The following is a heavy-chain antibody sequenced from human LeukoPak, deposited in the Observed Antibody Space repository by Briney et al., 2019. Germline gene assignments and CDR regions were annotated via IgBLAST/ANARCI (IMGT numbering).Heavy chain of an antibody. D-gene: IGHD6-13*01. J-gene: IGHJ4*02. CDR1: GYTFTSYG. CDR2: ISAYNGNT. V-gene: IGHV1-18*01. Sequence: ASVKVSCKASGYTFTSYGISWVRQAPGQGLEWMGWISAYNGNTNYAQKLQGRVTMTTDTSTSTAYVELRGLRSDDTAVYYCARDLPYSSSRGVVGDWGQGTLVTVSS. CDR3: ARDLPYSSSRGVVGD.